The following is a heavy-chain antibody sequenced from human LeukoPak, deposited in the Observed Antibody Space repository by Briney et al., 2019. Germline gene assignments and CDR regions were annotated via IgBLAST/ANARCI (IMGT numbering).Heavy chain of an antibody. CDR1: GGSISSSSYY. CDR3: ARGDYYDSWELDY. D-gene: IGHD3-22*01. V-gene: IGHV4-39*07. Sequence: SETLSLTCTVSGGSISSSSYYWGWIRQPPGKGLEWIGSFYYSGSTYYNPSLKSRVTTSGDTSKNQFSLKLSSVTAADTAVYYCARGDYYDSWELDYWGQGTLVTVSS. J-gene: IGHJ4*02. CDR2: FYYSGST.